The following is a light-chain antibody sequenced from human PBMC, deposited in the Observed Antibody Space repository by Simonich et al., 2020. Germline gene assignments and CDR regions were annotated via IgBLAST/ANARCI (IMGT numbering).Light chain of an antibody. CDR2: DVS. CDR3: SSYAGSNNFEV. Sequence: QSALTQPASVSGSPGQSITISCTGTSSDVGGYNYGYLYQQHPGKAPNLMIYDVSKRPSGVSNRFSGSKSGNTASLTVSGLPAEDEADYYCSSYAGSNNFEVFGGGTKLTVL. J-gene: IGLJ3*02. V-gene: IGLV2-14*01. CDR1: SSDVGGYNY.